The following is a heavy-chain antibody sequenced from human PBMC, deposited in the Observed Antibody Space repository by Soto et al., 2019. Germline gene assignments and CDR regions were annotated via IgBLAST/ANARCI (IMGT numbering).Heavy chain of an antibody. CDR2: IWYDGSNK. V-gene: IGHV3-33*01. CDR3: ARDGGITRIHYFDY. J-gene: IGHJ4*02. Sequence: QVQLVESGGGVVQPGRSLRLSCAASGFTFSSYGMHWVRQAPGKGLEWVAVIWYDGSNKYYADSVKGRFTISRDNSKNTLYLQTNSLRAEDTAVYFCARDGGITRIHYFDYWGQGTLVTVSS. D-gene: IGHD3-16*01. CDR1: GFTFSSYG.